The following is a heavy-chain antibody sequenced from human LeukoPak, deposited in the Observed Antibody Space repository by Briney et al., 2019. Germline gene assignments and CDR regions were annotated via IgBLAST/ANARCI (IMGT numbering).Heavy chain of an antibody. CDR3: AREVETDFDY. Sequence: ASVKVSCKASGYTFTTYAMNWVRQAPGQGLEWMGWISAYNGNTNYAQKLQGRVTMTTDTSTSTAYMELRSLRSDDTAVYYCAREVETDFDYWGQGTLVTVSS. CDR2: ISAYNGNT. D-gene: IGHD1-1*01. V-gene: IGHV1-18*01. J-gene: IGHJ4*02. CDR1: GYTFTTYA.